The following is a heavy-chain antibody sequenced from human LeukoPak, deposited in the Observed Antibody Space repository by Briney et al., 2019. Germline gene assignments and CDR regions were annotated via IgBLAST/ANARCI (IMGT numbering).Heavy chain of an antibody. V-gene: IGHV3-23*01. CDR2: ISGSGGST. CDR1: GFTFSSYA. Sequence: GGSLRLSCAASGFTFSSYAMSWVRQAPGKGLEWVSAISGSGGSTYYADSVKGRFTISRDNAKNSLYLQMNSLRAEDTAVYYCARGSRLDLEVDGLLAGDYWGQGTLVTVSS. J-gene: IGHJ4*02. CDR3: ARGSRLDLEVDGLLAGDY. D-gene: IGHD2-2*03.